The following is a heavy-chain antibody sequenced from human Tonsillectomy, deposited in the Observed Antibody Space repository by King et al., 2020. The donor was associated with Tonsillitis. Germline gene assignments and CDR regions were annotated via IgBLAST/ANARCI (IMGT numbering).Heavy chain of an antibody. CDR3: TSPGDGYSG. CDR2: SRSKAKSYAT. J-gene: IGHJ4*02. D-gene: IGHD5-18*01. V-gene: IGHV3-73*02. Sequence: VQLVESGGGLVQPGGSLKLSCVASGFTFSDSAVHWVRQASGKGLEWVGHSRSKAKSYATEYAVSVKGRFTISRDDSKNTAYLQMNSLKTEDTAVYYCTSPGDGYSGGGQGTLVTVSS. CDR1: GFTFSDSA.